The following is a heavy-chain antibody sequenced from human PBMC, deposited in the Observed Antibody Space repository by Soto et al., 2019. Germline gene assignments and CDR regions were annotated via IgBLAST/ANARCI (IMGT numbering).Heavy chain of an antibody. CDR3: ARSPKTSPDYYDSSGDTDD. D-gene: IGHD3-22*01. CDR1: GYTFTSYG. J-gene: IGHJ4*02. Sequence: ASVKVSCKASGYTFTSYGISWVRQAPGQGLEWMGWISAYNGNTNYAQKLQGRVTMTTDTSTSTAYMELRSLRSDDTAVYYCARSPKTSPDYYDSSGDTDDWGQGTLVTVSS. CDR2: ISAYNGNT. V-gene: IGHV1-18*01.